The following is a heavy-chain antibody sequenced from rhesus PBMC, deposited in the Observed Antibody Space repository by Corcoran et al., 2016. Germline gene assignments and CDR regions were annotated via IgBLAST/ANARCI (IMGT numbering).Heavy chain of an antibody. CDR1: GASISSYW. CDR2: INGNSGST. CDR3: ARGYSSGWYDPINSLDV. D-gene: IGHD6-31*01. V-gene: IGHV4-80*01. J-gene: IGHJ5-2*02. Sequence: QVQLQESGPGLVKPSETLSLTCAVSGASISSYWWLWIPPPPGTALGWIGEINGNSGSTNYNPSLKSRVTIAKDASKNQFSLKLSSVTAADTAVYYCARGYSSGWYDPINSLDVWGRGVLVTVSS.